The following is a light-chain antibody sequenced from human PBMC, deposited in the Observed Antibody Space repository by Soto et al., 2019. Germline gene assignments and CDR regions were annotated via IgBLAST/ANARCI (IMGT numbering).Light chain of an antibody. CDR3: SSYARNRDVV. J-gene: IGLJ2*01. CDR2: EGS. V-gene: IGLV2-23*01. Sequence: QSALTQPASVSGSPGQSITISCTGTSSDVGSYNLVSWYQQHPGKAPKFMIYEGSKRPSGVSNRFSGSKSGNTASLTISGLQAEDEADYYCSSYARNRDVVFGGGTKVTVL. CDR1: SSDVGSYNL.